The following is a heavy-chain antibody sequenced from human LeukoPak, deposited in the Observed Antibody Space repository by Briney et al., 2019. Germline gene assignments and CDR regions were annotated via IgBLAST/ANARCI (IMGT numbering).Heavy chain of an antibody. CDR1: GFTFSSYA. CDR2: ISYDGSNK. Sequence: GGSLRLSCTASGFTFSSYAMYWVRQAPDKGLEWVSVISYDGSNKYYADSVKGRFTISRDNSKNTLYLQMNSLRVEDTAVYYCARGGPLSYSGSLYGAFDIWGQGTMVTVSS. J-gene: IGHJ3*02. CDR3: ARGGPLSYSGSLYGAFDI. V-gene: IGHV3-30-3*01. D-gene: IGHD1-26*01.